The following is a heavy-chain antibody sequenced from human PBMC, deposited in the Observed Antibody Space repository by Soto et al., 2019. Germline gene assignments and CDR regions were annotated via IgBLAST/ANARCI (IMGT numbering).Heavy chain of an antibody. CDR3: ARADPYGDYDLFDY. V-gene: IGHV4-59*02. D-gene: IGHD4-17*01. Sequence: SETLSLTCTVSGGSVSTYYWSWVRQPPGKGLEWIGYIYYSGSINYQPSLKSRVTISVDTSKNQLSLKLSSVTAADTAVYYCARADPYGDYDLFDYWGQGTLVTVSS. J-gene: IGHJ4*02. CDR1: GGSVSTYY. CDR2: IYYSGSI.